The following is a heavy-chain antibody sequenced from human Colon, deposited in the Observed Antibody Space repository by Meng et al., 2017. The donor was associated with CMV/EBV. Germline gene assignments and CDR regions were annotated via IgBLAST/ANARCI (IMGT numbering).Heavy chain of an antibody. Sequence: LTCAVSGASVSSNNWWTWVRQPPGKGPEWIGEIHHSGTTAHNPSLRSRISFSVDKSRNQVSLHLTTVTAADTAVYYCGSATDYKVDYWGQGTLVTVSS. J-gene: IGHJ4*02. CDR1: GASVSSNNW. CDR3: GSATDYKVDY. CDR2: IHHSGTT. D-gene: IGHD4/OR15-4a*01. V-gene: IGHV4-4*02.